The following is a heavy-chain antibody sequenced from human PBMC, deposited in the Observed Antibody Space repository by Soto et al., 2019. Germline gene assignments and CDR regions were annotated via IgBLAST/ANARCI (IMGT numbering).Heavy chain of an antibody. CDR1: GYSFTSYW. Sequence: PGEPLQNSCKGSGYSFTSYWISRVRQKPGKGLEWMGRIDPSDSYTNYSPSFQGHVTISADKSISTAYLQWSSLKASDTAMYYCARPDYYDSSGYYDYWGQGTLVTVS. CDR3: ARPDYYDSSGYYDY. CDR2: IDPSDSYT. V-gene: IGHV5-10-1*01. J-gene: IGHJ4*02. D-gene: IGHD3-22*01.